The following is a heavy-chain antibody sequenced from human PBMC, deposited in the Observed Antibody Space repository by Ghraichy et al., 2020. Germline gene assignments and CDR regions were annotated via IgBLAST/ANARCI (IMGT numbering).Heavy chain of an antibody. CDR2: IYYSGST. CDR1: GGSISSSSYY. D-gene: IGHD2-2*01. J-gene: IGHJ5*02. CDR3: ARALGVPAAMPWFDP. V-gene: IGHV4-39*01. Sequence: SETLSLTCTVSGGSISSSSYYWGWIRQPPGKGLEWIGSIYYSGSTYYNPSLKSRVTISVDTSKNQFSLKLSSVTAADTAVYYCARALGVPAAMPWFDPWGQGTLVTVSS.